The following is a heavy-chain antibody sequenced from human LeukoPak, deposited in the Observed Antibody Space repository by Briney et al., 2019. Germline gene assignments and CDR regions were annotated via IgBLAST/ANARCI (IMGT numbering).Heavy chain of an antibody. CDR3: ARQGVVGATGFDY. CDR1: GGSISSGDYY. V-gene: IGHV4-30-4*01. Sequence: PSETLSLTCTVSGGSISSGDYYWSWIRQPPGKGLEWIGYIYYSGSTYYNPSLKSRVTISVDTSKNQFSLKLTSVTAADTAVYYCARQGVVGATGFDYWGQGTLVTVSS. CDR2: IYYSGST. D-gene: IGHD1-26*01. J-gene: IGHJ4*02.